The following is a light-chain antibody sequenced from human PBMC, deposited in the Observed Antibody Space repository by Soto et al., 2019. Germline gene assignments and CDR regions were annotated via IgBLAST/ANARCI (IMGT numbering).Light chain of an antibody. J-gene: IGKJ1*01. CDR3: QQYRTSPPTWT. CDR2: SSS. Sequence: ELVLTQSPGTLSLSPVDRATLSCRASQSVSSTYLAWYQQRPGQAPRLLIYSSSSRASGIPDRFSGSGSGTDFTLTISRLEPEDFAVYYCQQYRTSPPTWTFGQGTKGDIK. CDR1: QSVSSTY. V-gene: IGKV3-20*01.